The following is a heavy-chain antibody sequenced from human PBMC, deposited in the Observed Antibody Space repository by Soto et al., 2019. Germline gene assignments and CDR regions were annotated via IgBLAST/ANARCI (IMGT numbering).Heavy chain of an antibody. J-gene: IGHJ6*02. CDR2: LKSDGRDT. CDR3: VREMPVTISGGYYYYSVLDA. CDR1: GFSFNDNW. V-gene: IGHV3-74*01. Sequence: PGGSLRLSCAASGFSFNDNWMHWVRQVPGKGLMWVSRLKSDGRDTIYADSVKGRFTVSRDSAKNTLYLQMNSLRVEDTAVYYCVREMPVTISGGYYYYSVLDAWGQGTKVTVSS. D-gene: IGHD5-12*01.